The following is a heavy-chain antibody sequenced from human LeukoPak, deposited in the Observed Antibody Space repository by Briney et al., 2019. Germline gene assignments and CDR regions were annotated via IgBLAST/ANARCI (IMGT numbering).Heavy chain of an antibody. J-gene: IGHJ6*02. CDR1: GFTFSSYG. CDR2: IWYDGSNK. V-gene: IGHV3-33*01. Sequence: GGSLRLSCAASGFTFSSYGMHWVRQAPGKGLEWVAVIWYDGSNKYYADSVKGRFTISRDNSKNTLYLQMNGLRAEDTAVYYCARGGTTYYYYGMDVWGQGTTVTVSS. D-gene: IGHD1-1*01. CDR3: ARGGTTYYYYGMDV.